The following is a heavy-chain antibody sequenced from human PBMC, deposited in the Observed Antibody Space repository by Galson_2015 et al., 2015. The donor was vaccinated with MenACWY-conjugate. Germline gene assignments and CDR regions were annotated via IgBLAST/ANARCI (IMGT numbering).Heavy chain of an antibody. J-gene: IGHJ3*01. CDR2: IKQDGSGK. CDR3: ARAKEQWLSKTFDL. V-gene: IGHV3-7*01. Sequence: SLRLSCATSGFTFSNSWMGWVRQAPGKGLEWVANIKQDGSGKYYVDSEKGRFIISRDNAKNSLFLQMDSLRAEDTALYYCARAKEQWLSKTFDLWGQGTMVTVSS. D-gene: IGHD6-19*01. CDR1: GFTFSNSW.